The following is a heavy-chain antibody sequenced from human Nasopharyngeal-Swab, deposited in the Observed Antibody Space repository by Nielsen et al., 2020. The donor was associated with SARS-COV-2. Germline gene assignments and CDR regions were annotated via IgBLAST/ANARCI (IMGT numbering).Heavy chain of an antibody. D-gene: IGHD3-10*01. CDR2: ISHAGTT. J-gene: IGHJ4*02. CDR1: GGSFSGYY. Sequence: SETLSLTCAVSGGSFSGYYCSWIGQPPGQGLQWIGEISHAGTTNHNPSLKSRATISVDTSKKQFSLRLSSVTAADTAVYYCAATDYDSGSYGVALDYWGQGTLVTVSS. CDR3: AATDYDSGSYGVALDY. V-gene: IGHV4-34*04.